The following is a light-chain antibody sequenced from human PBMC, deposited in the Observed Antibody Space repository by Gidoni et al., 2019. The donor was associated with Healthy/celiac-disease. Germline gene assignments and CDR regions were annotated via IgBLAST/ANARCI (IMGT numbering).Light chain of an antibody. CDR1: QSVSSSY. J-gene: IGKJ2*01. Sequence: EIVLTQSPGTLSLSPGERATLSCRASQSVSSSYLAWYQQKPGQAPRLLIYGASSRATGIPDMFIGSGSGTDFTLTSSRLEPEDFAVYYCQQYGSSPGTFGQGTKLEIK. CDR2: GAS. CDR3: QQYGSSPGT. V-gene: IGKV3-20*01.